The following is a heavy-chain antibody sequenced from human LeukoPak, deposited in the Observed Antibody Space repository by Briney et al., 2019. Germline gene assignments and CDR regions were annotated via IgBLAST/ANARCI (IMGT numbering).Heavy chain of an antibody. CDR3: TNGDDYYYYMDV. V-gene: IGHV4-39*07. D-gene: IGHD4-17*01. CDR1: GGSISSSSYY. CDR2: IYYSGST. J-gene: IGHJ6*03. Sequence: PSETLSLTCTVSGGSISSSSYYWGWIRQPPGKGLEWIGSIYYSGSTYYNPSLKSRVTISVDTSKNQFSLKLSSVTAADTAVYYCTNGDDYYYYMDVWGKGTTVTVSS.